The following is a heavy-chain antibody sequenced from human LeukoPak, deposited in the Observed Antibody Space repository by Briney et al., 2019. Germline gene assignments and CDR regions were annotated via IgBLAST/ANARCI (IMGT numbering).Heavy chain of an antibody. V-gene: IGHV4-4*09. CDR2: IYTSGST. J-gene: IGHJ3*02. CDR3: ARHYGYCSSTSCYTGVFAFDI. D-gene: IGHD2-2*02. CDR1: GFTFSSNA. Sequence: GSLRLSCAASGFTFSSNAMNWVRQAPGKGLEWIGYIYTSGSTNYNPSLKSQVTISVDTSKNQFSLKLSSVTAADTAVYYCARHYGYCSSTSCYTGVFAFDIWGQGTMVTVSS.